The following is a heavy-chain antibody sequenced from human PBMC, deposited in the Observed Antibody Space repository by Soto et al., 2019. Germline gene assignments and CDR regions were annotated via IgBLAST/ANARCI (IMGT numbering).Heavy chain of an antibody. V-gene: IGHV1-18*04. CDR2: VNTYNGHT. Sequence: QAQLVQSGPEVQKPGASVKVSCKASGYIFTDYYIGWARQAPGQGPEWMGWVNTYNGHTGYAQKFQGRVTMTTATATSTAYMEMRDRGTDDTAVYYCTRDQRNSNGSEYSWGQGTLVTVSS. D-gene: IGHD2-8*01. J-gene: IGHJ4*02. CDR3: TRDQRNSNGSEYS. CDR1: GYIFTDYY.